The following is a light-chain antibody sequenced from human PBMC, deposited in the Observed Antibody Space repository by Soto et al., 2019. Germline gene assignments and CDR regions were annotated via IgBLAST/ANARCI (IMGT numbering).Light chain of an antibody. Sequence: DIHITQSPSSLSASVGDTVTITCRSSQTISSWLAWYQQKPGKAPKLLIYKASTLKSGVPSRFSGSGSGTEFTLTISSLQPDDFATYYCQHYNSFSDAFGQGTKVDI. V-gene: IGKV1-5*03. CDR3: QHYNSFSDA. CDR2: KAS. J-gene: IGKJ1*01. CDR1: QTISSW.